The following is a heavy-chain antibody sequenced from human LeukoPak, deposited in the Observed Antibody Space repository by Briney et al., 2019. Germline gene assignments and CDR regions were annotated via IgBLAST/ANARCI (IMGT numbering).Heavy chain of an antibody. V-gene: IGHV4-59*11. CDR3: ARSLNYYHFYFDY. Sequence: SETLSLTCTVSGGSISSQYLSWIRQPRGKGLEWIGYGYYSGSTTYNPSLTSRVTISVDTSKNQFSLKLSSVTAADTAVYYCARSLNYYHFYFDYWGQGALVTVSS. J-gene: IGHJ4*02. CDR2: GYYSGST. CDR1: GGSISSQY. D-gene: IGHD3-22*01.